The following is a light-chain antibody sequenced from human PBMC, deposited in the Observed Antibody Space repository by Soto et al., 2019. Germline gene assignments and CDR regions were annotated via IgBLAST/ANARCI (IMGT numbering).Light chain of an antibody. CDR2: DAS. Sequence: DIVMTQSPDSLAASLGERATINCKTSQSVLYSSNNKNYLAWYQQKPGQAPKLLISDASTLESGVPSRFSGSGSVTEFTLTITSLQPDDFATYYCQQYKEYTYAFGQGTKVDVK. CDR3: QQYKEYTYA. V-gene: IGKV4-1*01. CDR1: QSVLYSSNNKNY. J-gene: IGKJ1*01.